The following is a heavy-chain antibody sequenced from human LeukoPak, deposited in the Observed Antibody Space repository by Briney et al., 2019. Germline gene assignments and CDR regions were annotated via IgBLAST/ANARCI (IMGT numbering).Heavy chain of an antibody. Sequence: ASVKVSCKASGYTFTSYYMHWVRQAPGQGLEWMGWINPNSGGTNYAQKFQGRVTMTRDTSISTAYMELSRLRSDDTAVYYCARLLRGYSGYELDYWGQGTLVTVSS. J-gene: IGHJ4*02. V-gene: IGHV1-2*02. D-gene: IGHD5-12*01. CDR2: INPNSGGT. CDR3: ARLLRGYSGYELDY. CDR1: GYTFTSYY.